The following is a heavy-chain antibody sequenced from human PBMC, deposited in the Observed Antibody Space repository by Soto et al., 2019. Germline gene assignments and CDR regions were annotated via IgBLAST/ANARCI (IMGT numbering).Heavy chain of an antibody. Sequence: QVQLQESGPGLVKPSQTLSLTCTVSGGSISSGGYYWSWIRQHPGKGLEWIGYIYYSGTTYYNPSLKSRLAISLDPSKNEFSLKVSSVTAADTAVYYCARGLAVAGTVDYWGPGTLVTVSS. V-gene: IGHV4-31*03. CDR1: GGSISSGGYY. CDR2: IYYSGTT. D-gene: IGHD6-19*01. J-gene: IGHJ4*02. CDR3: ARGLAVAGTVDY.